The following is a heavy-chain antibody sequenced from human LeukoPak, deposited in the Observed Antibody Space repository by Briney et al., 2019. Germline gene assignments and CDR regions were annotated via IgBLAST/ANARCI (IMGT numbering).Heavy chain of an antibody. CDR1: GFTFSSYE. D-gene: IGHD2-15*01. CDR2: ISSSGSTI. CDR3: ARDCGGGSCYGPYDAFDI. V-gene: IGHV3-48*03. J-gene: IGHJ3*02. Sequence: PGGSLRFSCAASGFTFSSYEMNWVRQAPGKGLEWVSYISSSGSTIYYADSVKGRFTISRDNAKNSLYLQMNSLRAEDTAVYYCARDCGGGSCYGPYDAFDIWGQGTMVTVSS.